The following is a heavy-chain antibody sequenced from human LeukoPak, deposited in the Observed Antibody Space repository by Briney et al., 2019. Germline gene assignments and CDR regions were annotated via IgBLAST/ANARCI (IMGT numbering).Heavy chain of an antibody. CDR2: IYYSGST. J-gene: IGHJ6*02. V-gene: IGHV4-59*08. CDR1: GGSISRYY. CDR3: ASLDPENYYYYGMDV. Sequence: SETLSLTCTVSGGSISRYYWSWIRQPPGKGLEWIGYIYYSGSTNYNPSLKSRVTISVDTSKNQFSLKLSSVTAADTAVYYCASLDPENYYYYGMDVWGQGTTVTVSS.